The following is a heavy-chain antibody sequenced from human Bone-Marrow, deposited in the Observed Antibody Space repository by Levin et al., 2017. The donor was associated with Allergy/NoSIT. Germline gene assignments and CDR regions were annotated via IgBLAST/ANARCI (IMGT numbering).Heavy chain of an antibody. CDR3: VLSKSFEVAY. Sequence: GGSLRLSCAASGFTFSQYWMHWVRQAPGKGLVWVSRISSDGSLTDYADSVKGRFTISRDNAKNTLYLQMNTLRAEDTAVYFCVLSKSFEVAYWGQGTLVTVSS. CDR1: GFTFSQYW. V-gene: IGHV3-74*01. J-gene: IGHJ4*02. CDR2: ISSDGSLT. D-gene: IGHD3-9*01.